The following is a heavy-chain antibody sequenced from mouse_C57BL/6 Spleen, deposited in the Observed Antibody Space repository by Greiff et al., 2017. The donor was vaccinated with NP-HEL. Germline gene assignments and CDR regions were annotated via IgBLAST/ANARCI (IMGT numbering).Heavy chain of an antibody. CDR3: ARGGLSGLYYYAMDY. V-gene: IGHV1-50*01. CDR2: IDPSDSYT. CDR1: GYTFTSYW. Sequence: VQLQQSGAELVKPGASVKLSCKASGYTFTSYWMQWVKQRPGQGLEWIGEIDPSDSYTNYNQKFKGKATLTVDTSSSTAYMQLSSLTSEDSAVYYCARGGLSGLYYYAMDYWGQGTSVTVSS. J-gene: IGHJ4*01. D-gene: IGHD3-2*02.